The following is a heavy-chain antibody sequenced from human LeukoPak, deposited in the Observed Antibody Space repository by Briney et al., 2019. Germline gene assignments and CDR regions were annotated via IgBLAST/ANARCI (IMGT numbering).Heavy chain of an antibody. CDR3: ARDLDYYDSSGYLDY. Sequence: PGGSLRLSCAASGFTFSSYAMHWVRQAPGKGLEWVAVISYGGSNKYYADSVKGRFTISRDNSKNTLYLQMNSLRAEDTAVYYCARDLDYYDSSGYLDYWGQGTLVTVSS. CDR1: GFTFSSYA. J-gene: IGHJ4*02. V-gene: IGHV3-30*04. D-gene: IGHD3-22*01. CDR2: ISYGGSNK.